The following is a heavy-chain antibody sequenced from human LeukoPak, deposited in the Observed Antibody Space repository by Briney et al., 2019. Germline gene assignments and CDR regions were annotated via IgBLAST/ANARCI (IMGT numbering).Heavy chain of an antibody. CDR3: AKDLKVVPAAMGLDY. Sequence: PGGSLRLSCAASGFTFSSYEMNWVRQAPGKGLEWVSYISSSGSTIYYADSVKGRFTISRDNAKNSLYLQMNSLRAEDTAVYYCAKDLKVVPAAMGLDYWGQGTLVTVSS. J-gene: IGHJ4*02. V-gene: IGHV3-48*03. CDR2: ISSSGSTI. D-gene: IGHD2-2*01. CDR1: GFTFSSYE.